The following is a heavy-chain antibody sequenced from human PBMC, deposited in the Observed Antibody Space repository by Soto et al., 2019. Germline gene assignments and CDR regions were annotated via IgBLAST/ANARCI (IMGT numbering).Heavy chain of an antibody. V-gene: IGHV3-30*18. J-gene: IGHJ4*02. CDR1: GFTFSSYG. CDR2: ISYDGSNK. Sequence: GGSLRLSCAASGFTFSSYGMHWVRQAPGKGLEWVAVISYDGSNKYYADSVKGRFTISRDNSKNTLYLQMNSLRAEDTAVYYCANDQRVAHFDYWGQGTLVTVSS. D-gene: IGHD2-15*01. CDR3: ANDQRVAHFDY.